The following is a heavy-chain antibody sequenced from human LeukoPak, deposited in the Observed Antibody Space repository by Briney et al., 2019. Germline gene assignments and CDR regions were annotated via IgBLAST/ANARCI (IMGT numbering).Heavy chain of an antibody. Sequence: SETLSLTCTVSGGSISSYYWSWIRQPAGKGLEWIGRIYTSGNTNYNPSLKSRVTMSVDPSKNQFSLKLNSVTAADTAVFYCARDDRDWRAFDLWGQGTMVTVSS. CDR3: ARDDRDWRAFDL. J-gene: IGHJ3*01. V-gene: IGHV4-4*07. CDR1: GGSISSYY. CDR2: IYTSGNT. D-gene: IGHD2-21*01.